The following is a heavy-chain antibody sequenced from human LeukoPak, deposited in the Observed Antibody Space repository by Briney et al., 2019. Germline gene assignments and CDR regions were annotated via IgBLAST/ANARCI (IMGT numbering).Heavy chain of an antibody. V-gene: IGHV4-39*01. CDR3: ARRSEFDNTHYHYFDY. D-gene: IGHD2-15*01. Sequence: SETLSLTCTVSGGSISSSGCYWGWIRQPPGKSLEWVGSIYFSGSTHYNPSLKSRVTISADTSKNQFTLKLTSVPSADTAVYCCARRSEFDNTHYHYFDYWGQGALVTVSS. CDR2: IYFSGST. J-gene: IGHJ4*02. CDR1: GGSISSSGCY.